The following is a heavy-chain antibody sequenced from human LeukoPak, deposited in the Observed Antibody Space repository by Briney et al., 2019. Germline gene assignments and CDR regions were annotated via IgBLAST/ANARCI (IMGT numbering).Heavy chain of an antibody. CDR2: IHYSGST. J-gene: IGHJ4*02. D-gene: IGHD2-8*01. CDR1: GVSISPFY. V-gene: IGHV4-59*01. Sequence: SETLSLTCTVSGVSISPFYWSWIRQPPGEGLEWIGYIHYSGSTNYNPSLTSRVTISLDKSKNQFSLKMNSVTTADTAVYYCARVASSVMDYWGQGILVTVSS. CDR3: ARVASSVMDY.